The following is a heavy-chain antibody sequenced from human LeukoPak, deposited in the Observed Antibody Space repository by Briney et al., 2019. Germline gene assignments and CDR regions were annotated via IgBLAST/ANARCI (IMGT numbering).Heavy chain of an antibody. J-gene: IGHJ4*02. Sequence: GGSLRLSCAASGFIFNDYFMGWIRQTPGKGLEWVSYITNNGRKTYYADSMKGRFTISRDNAKNSLYLQMNSLRAEDTAVYYCARATLGYCSGGSCQPPDYWGQGTLVTVSS. V-gene: IGHV3-11*04. CDR3: ARATLGYCSGGSCQPPDY. CDR1: GFIFNDYF. CDR2: ITNNGRKT. D-gene: IGHD2-15*01.